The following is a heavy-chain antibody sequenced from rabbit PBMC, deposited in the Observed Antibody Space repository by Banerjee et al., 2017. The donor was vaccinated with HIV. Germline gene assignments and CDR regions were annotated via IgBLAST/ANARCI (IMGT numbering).Heavy chain of an antibody. CDR1: GFSFSSGYD. D-gene: IGHD4-1*01. V-gene: IGHV1S43*01. Sequence: QELLVESGGGLVTLGGFMTLTCKASGFSFSSGYDMCWVRQAPGKGLEWIACIYTSSGSTDYASWVNGQFTISLDNAQNTVPLQMTNLTAADTATYFCARNDYSSAWGADLWGPGT. CDR2: IYTSSGST. CDR3: ARNDYSSAWGADL. J-gene: IGHJ4*01.